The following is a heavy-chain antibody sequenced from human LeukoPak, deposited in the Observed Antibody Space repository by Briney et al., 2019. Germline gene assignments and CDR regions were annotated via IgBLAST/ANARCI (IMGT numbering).Heavy chain of an antibody. CDR1: GFTFDDYG. Sequence: MSGGSLRLSCAASGFTFDDYGMSWVRQAPGKGLEWVSSISSSSSYIYYADSVKGRFTISRDNAKNSLYLQMNSLRAEDTAVYYCASVVTTGYWGQGTLVTVSS. V-gene: IGHV3-21*01. CDR3: ASVVTTGY. CDR2: ISSSSSYI. D-gene: IGHD2-21*02. J-gene: IGHJ4*02.